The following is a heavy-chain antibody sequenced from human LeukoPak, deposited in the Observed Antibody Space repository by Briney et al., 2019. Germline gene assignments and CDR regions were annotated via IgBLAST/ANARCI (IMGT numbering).Heavy chain of an antibody. CDR3: ARSYSLWGYFDY. CDR1: GFTVSSNY. CDR2: IYSGGST. Sequence: PGGSLGLSCAASGFTVSSNYMSWVRQAPGKGLEWVSVIYSGGSTYYADSVKGRFTISRDDSKNTLYLQMNSLRAEDTAVFYCARSYSLWGYFDYWGQGTLVTVSS. V-gene: IGHV3-53*01. J-gene: IGHJ4*02. D-gene: IGHD3-10*01.